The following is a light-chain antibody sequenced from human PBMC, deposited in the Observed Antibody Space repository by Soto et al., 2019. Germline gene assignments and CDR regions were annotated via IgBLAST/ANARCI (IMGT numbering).Light chain of an antibody. CDR1: QSISTW. CDR3: LQHVHYAS. V-gene: IGKV1-5*01. Sequence: DIPMTQSPSTLSASGGGRVTITCRASQSISTWLAWYQQRPGKAPKLLIYDASSLESGVQSRLTGRGSGTESALSLSCLQPDYSATSSCLQHVHYASFG. J-gene: IGKJ1*01. CDR2: DAS.